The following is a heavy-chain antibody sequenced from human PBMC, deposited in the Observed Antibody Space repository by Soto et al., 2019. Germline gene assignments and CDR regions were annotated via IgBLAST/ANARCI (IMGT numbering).Heavy chain of an antibody. Sequence: QVHLQESGPGLVKPSETLSLTYTVSVGSISTYYWSWIRQPPGKGLEWIGYIHHSGSANYNPSLKSRVNLSVDTSKNQFSLKLTSVTAADTAVYYCATNVHGISWFFSWFDTWGQGALVTVSS. CDR2: IHHSGSA. V-gene: IGHV4-59*01. J-gene: IGHJ5*02. CDR3: ATNVHGISWFFSWFDT. CDR1: VGSISTYY. D-gene: IGHD6-13*01.